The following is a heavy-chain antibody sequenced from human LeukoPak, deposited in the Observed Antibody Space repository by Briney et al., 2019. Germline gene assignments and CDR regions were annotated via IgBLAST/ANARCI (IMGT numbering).Heavy chain of an antibody. V-gene: IGHV4-39*01. D-gene: IGHD3-10*01. J-gene: IGHJ4*02. CDR1: GGSISSSSYY. Sequence: PSETLSLTCTVSGGSISSSSYYWGWIRQPPGKGLEWIGSIYYSGSTYYNPSLKSRVTISVDTSKNQFSLKLSSVTAADTAVYYCARIPSYYYGSGSHFDYWGQGTLVTVSS. CDR2: IYYSGST. CDR3: ARIPSYYYGSGSHFDY.